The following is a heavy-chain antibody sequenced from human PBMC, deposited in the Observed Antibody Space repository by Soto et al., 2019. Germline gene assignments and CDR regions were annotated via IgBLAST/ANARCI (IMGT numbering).Heavy chain of an antibody. Sequence: ELQLLESGGGLVQPGGSLRLSCVASGFTFSSYAMSWVRQAPGKGLEWVSTISGSGGSTYYADSVKGRFTISRDNSKNTLYLQMNSLRAEDTAVYYCAKDRGLGSTSWYNGWFDPWGQGTLVTVSS. V-gene: IGHV3-23*01. J-gene: IGHJ5*02. D-gene: IGHD2-2*02. CDR2: ISGSGGST. CDR1: GFTFSSYA. CDR3: AKDRGLGSTSWYNGWFDP.